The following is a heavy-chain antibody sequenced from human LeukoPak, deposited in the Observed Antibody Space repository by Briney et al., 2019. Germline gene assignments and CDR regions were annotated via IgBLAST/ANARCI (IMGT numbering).Heavy chain of an antibody. CDR1: GGSISSSSYY. D-gene: IGHD3-3*01. Sequence: SETLPLTCTVSGGSISSSSYYWGWIRQPPGKGLEWIGSIYYSGSTYYNPSLKSRVTISVDTSKNQFSLKLSSVTAAGTAVYYCARLGGLRFLEWPQDGMDVWGQGTTVTVSS. CDR2: IYYSGST. J-gene: IGHJ6*02. CDR3: ARLGGLRFLEWPQDGMDV. V-gene: IGHV4-39*01.